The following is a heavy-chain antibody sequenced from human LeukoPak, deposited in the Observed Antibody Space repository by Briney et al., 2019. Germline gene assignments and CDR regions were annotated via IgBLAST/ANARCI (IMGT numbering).Heavy chain of an antibody. Sequence: TGGSLRLSCAASGFTFGSYWIHWVRQAPGKGPVWVSRINSDGSSTSYADSVKGRFTISRDNAKNTLYLQMNSLRVEDTAVYYCASTNRLDYWGQGTLVTVSS. CDR3: ASTNRLDY. CDR2: INSDGSST. D-gene: IGHD2/OR15-2a*01. CDR1: GFTFGSYW. V-gene: IGHV3-74*01. J-gene: IGHJ4*02.